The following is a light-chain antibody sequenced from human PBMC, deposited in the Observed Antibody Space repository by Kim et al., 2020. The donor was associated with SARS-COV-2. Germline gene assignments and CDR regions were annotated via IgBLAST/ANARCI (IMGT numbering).Light chain of an antibody. CDR2: GAS. Sequence: VSPGESAALSCGASQSVSSNLAWFQQKPGQAPRLLIYGASTRASGVPARFSGSGSGTEFTLTISSLQSEDFAVYYCQQFNNWPLYSFGQGTKLEI. J-gene: IGKJ2*03. CDR3: QQFNNWPLYS. V-gene: IGKV3-15*01. CDR1: QSVSSN.